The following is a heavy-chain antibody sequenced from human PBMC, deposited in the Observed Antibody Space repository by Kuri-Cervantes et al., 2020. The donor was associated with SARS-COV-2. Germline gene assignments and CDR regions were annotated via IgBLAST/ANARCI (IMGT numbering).Heavy chain of an antibody. CDR3: ARVSTYCSGGSCNNWFDP. CDR2: ISYDGSNK. J-gene: IGHJ5*02. CDR1: GFTFSSYG. V-gene: IGHV3-33*05. D-gene: IGHD2-15*01. Sequence: GGSLRLSCAASGFTFSSYGMHWVRQAPGKGLEWVAVISYDGSNKYYADSVKGRFTISRDNSKNTLYLQMNSLRAEDTAVYYCARVSTYCSGGSCNNWFDPWGQGTLVTVSS.